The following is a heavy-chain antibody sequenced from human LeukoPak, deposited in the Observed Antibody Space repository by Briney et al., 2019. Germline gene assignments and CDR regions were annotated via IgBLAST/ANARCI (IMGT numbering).Heavy chain of an antibody. Sequence: GGSLRLSRAASGFTFSSYAMSWVRQAPGKGLEWVSLICSGGSTYYADSVKGRFTISRDNSENTLFLQMNSLRVEDTAMYYCAGSSRKYYFEYWGQGTLVTVSS. CDR3: AGSSRKYYFEY. CDR2: ICSGGST. V-gene: IGHV3-53*01. J-gene: IGHJ4*02. CDR1: GFTFSSYA. D-gene: IGHD6-13*01.